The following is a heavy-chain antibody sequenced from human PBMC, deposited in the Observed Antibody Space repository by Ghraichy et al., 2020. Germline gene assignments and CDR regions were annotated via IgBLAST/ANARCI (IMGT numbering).Heavy chain of an antibody. CDR2: IIPIFGTA. Sequence: SVKVSCKASGGTFSSYAISWVRQAPGQGLEWMGGIIPIFGTANYAQKFQGRVTITADESTSTAYMELSSLRSEDTAVYYCARDLREAYDAFDIWGQGTMVTVSS. CDR3: ARDLREAYDAFDI. V-gene: IGHV1-69*13. CDR1: GGTFSSYA. J-gene: IGHJ3*02.